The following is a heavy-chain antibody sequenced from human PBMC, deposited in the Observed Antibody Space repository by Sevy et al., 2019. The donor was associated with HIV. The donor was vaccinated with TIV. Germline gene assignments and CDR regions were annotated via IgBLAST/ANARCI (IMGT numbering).Heavy chain of an antibody. CDR2: ISYDGGKE. CDR1: GFTFGSYG. D-gene: IGHD2-15*01. J-gene: IGHJ4*02. CDR3: ASAVAATLALDS. V-gene: IGHV3-30*19. Sequence: GGSLRLSCTVSGFTFGSYGMHWVRQAPGKGLEWVAIISYDGGKEYYADSVRGRFTISRDNSKNTLYLQMNSLRAEATALYFCASAVAATLALDSWGQGTLVTVSS.